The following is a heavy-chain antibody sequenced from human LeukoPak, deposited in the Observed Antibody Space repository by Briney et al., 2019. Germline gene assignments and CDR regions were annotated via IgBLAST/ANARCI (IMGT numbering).Heavy chain of an antibody. V-gene: IGHV3-53*01. CDR1: GFTVSSNY. D-gene: IGHD4-17*01. CDR2: IYSGGST. CDR3: ARDSPYGDIDY. Sequence: GGSLRLSCAASGFTVSSNYMSWVRQAPGKGLEWVSVIYSGGSTYYADSVKGRFTISRDNSKNTLYLQMNGLRAEDTAVYYCARDSPYGDIDYWGQGTLVTVSS. J-gene: IGHJ4*02.